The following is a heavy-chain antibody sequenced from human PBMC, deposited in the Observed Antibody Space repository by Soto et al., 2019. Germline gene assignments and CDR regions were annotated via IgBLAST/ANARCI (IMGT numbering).Heavy chain of an antibody. J-gene: IGHJ4*02. Sequence: PSQTLSLTCAISGDSVSTNSATWDWIRQSPSRGLEWLGRTYYRSNWYTDYAVSVKGRITISPDTSNNQLSLQLNSVTPDDTAVYYCARLYGSYLDSWGQGTLVTVSS. CDR1: GDSVSTNSAT. CDR2: TYYRSNWYT. D-gene: IGHD2-8*01. V-gene: IGHV6-1*01. CDR3: ARLYGSYLDS.